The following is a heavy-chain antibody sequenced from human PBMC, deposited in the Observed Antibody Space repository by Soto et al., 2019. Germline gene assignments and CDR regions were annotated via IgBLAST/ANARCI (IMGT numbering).Heavy chain of an antibody. D-gene: IGHD1-1*01. Sequence: QVPLVQSGAEVKKPGASVKVSCKASGYTFTTYPMHWVRQAPGQRLEWMGWINAGNGNTKYSQKFQGRVTITRDTSASTAYMELSSLRSEDTAVYYCARDLDSGNPYDYNGMDVWGQGTTVTVSS. CDR1: GYTFTTYP. V-gene: IGHV1-3*01. CDR3: ARDLDSGNPYDYNGMDV. J-gene: IGHJ6*02. CDR2: INAGNGNT.